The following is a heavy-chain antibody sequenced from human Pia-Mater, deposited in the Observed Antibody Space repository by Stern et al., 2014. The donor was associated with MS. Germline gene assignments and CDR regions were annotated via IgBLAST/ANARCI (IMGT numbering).Heavy chain of an antibody. Sequence: DQLVQSGVEVKKPGESLKISCEASGYRFSDNWIGWVRQMPGKGLEWIGMLYPGDSDSRYTPSVQGQVTISADKSTNTAFLQWDSLKASDTAIYYCARHQSTLVNWFDTWGQGTPVTVSS. CDR2: LYPGDSDS. CDR3: ARHQSTLVNWFDT. CDR1: GYRFSDNW. J-gene: IGHJ5*02. D-gene: IGHD2-21*01. V-gene: IGHV5-51*01.